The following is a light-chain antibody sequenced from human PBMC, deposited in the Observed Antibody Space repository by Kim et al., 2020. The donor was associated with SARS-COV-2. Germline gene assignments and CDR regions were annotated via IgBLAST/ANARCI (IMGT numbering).Light chain of an antibody. CDR3: QSWDSRTGV. CDR1: KLGEAY. CDR2: QDT. Sequence: SVSPGQTATITCSGDKLGEAYASGYRQKPGQPPVLVIYQDTKRPSGIPERFSGSNSGNTATLTISGTQAIDEADYYCQSWDSRTGVFGGGTQLTVL. J-gene: IGLJ2*01. V-gene: IGLV3-1*01.